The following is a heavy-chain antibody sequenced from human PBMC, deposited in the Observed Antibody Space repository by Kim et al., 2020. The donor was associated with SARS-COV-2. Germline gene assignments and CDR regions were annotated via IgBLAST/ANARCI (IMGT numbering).Heavy chain of an antibody. CDR2: IKSKTYGGTT. V-gene: IGHV3-15*01. CDR3: STDRSAYNMPFDY. J-gene: IGHJ4*02. Sequence: GGSLRLSCAASGFTFSNAWMNWVRQAPGKGLEWVGHIKSKTYGGTTDYAAPVKGRFTISRDDSKNTLYLQMNSLKTEDTAVYYCSTDRSAYNMPFDYWGQGTLVTVSS. CDR1: GFTFSNAW. D-gene: IGHD3-22*01.